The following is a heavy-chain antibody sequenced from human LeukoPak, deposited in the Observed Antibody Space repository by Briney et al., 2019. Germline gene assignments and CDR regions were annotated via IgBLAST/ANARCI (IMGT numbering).Heavy chain of an antibody. CDR3: ARGVYCSSTSCYRISPGYYYMDV. CDR1: GYTFTGYY. Sequence: ASVKVSCKASGYTFTGYYMHWVRQAPGQGLEWMGWINPNSGGTNYAQKFQGRVTMTRDTSISTAYMELSRLRSDDTAVYYCARGVYCSSTSCYRISPGYYYMDVWGKGTTVTISS. V-gene: IGHV1-2*02. D-gene: IGHD2-2*01. CDR2: INPNSGGT. J-gene: IGHJ6*03.